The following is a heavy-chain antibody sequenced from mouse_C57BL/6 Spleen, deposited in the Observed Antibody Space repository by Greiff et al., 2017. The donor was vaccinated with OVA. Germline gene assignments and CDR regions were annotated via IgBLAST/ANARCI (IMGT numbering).Heavy chain of an antibody. D-gene: IGHD2-1*01. J-gene: IGHJ1*03. Sequence: QVQLQQPGAELVKPGASVKLFCKASGYTFTSYWMQWVKQRPGQGLEWIGEIDPSDSYTNYNQKFKGKATLTVDTSSSTAYMQLSSLTSEDSAVYYCARGLYGNYRYFDVWGTGTTVTVSS. V-gene: IGHV1-50*01. CDR2: IDPSDSYT. CDR3: ARGLYGNYRYFDV. CDR1: GYTFTSYW.